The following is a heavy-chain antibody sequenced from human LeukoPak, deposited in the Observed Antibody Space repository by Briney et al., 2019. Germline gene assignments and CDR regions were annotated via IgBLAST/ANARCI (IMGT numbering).Heavy chain of an antibody. CDR1: GFTFSDYW. CDR2: ISSSSSYI. Sequence: GGSLRLSCAASGFTFSDYWMSWVRQAPGKGLEWVSSISSSSSYIYYADSVKGRFTISRDNSKNTLYLQMNSLRAEDTAVYYCARGPSGYHNTGGQGTLVTVSS. J-gene: IGHJ4*02. CDR3: ARGPSGYHNT. D-gene: IGHD5-12*01. V-gene: IGHV3-21*01.